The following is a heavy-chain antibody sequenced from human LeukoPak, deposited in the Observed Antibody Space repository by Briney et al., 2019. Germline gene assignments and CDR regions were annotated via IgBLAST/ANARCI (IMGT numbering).Heavy chain of an antibody. CDR3: VKSGNTWFDP. V-gene: IGHV4-38-2*01. J-gene: IGHJ5*02. CDR1: GYSISSGYY. Sequence: PSETLSLTCAVSGYSISSGYYWGWIRQPPGKGLEWIGSIYHSGSTYYNPSLKSRVTISVDTFKNQFSLKLSSVTAADTAVYYCVKSGNTWFDPWGQGTLVTVSS. D-gene: IGHD2-15*01. CDR2: IYHSGST.